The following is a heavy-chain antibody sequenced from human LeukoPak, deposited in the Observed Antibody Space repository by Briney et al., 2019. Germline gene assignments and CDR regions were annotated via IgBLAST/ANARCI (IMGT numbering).Heavy chain of an antibody. Sequence: GESLKISCKGSGYRFSTYWIAWVRQMPGKGLEWMGLIYPADSDIRYSPSFQGQVTISVDKSISTAYLQWGSLKASDTAMYYCARESGDGDFFDYWGQGTLVTVSS. D-gene: IGHD3-10*01. CDR2: IYPADSDI. J-gene: IGHJ4*02. V-gene: IGHV5-51*01. CDR1: GYRFSTYW. CDR3: ARESGDGDFFDY.